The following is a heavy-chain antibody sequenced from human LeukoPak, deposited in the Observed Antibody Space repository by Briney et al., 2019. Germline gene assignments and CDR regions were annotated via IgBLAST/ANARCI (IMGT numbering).Heavy chain of an antibody. Sequence: PGGSLRFSCAASGFTFSTYGMNWVRQAPGKGLEWVASIDSSGDYIYYADSLKGRFTISRDNAKNSLYLQMFSLRVEDTAVYFCARDRGTVTYSDYWGQGTLVTVSS. D-gene: IGHD4-11*01. CDR3: ARDRGTVTYSDY. J-gene: IGHJ4*02. CDR2: IDSSGDYI. V-gene: IGHV3-21*01. CDR1: GFTFSTYG.